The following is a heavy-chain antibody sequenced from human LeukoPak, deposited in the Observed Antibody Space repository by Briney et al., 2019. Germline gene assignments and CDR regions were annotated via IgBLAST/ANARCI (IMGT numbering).Heavy chain of an antibody. CDR1: GFTFSSYW. V-gene: IGHV3-74*01. CDR3: ARVGLYYYDSSGYASGAFDI. D-gene: IGHD3-22*01. Sequence: GGSLRLSRAASGFTFSSYWMHWVRQAPGKGLVWVSRITSDGSSTSYADSVKGRFTISRDNAKNTLYLQMNSLRAEDTAVYYCARVGLYYYDSSGYASGAFDIWGQGTMVTVSS. J-gene: IGHJ3*02. CDR2: ITSDGSST.